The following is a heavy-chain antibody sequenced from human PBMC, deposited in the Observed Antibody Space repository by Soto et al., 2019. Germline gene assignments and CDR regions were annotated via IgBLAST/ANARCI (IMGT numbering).Heavy chain of an antibody. CDR3: ARGGYYGSGSYDSGYYYYGMDV. Sequence: TSETRSLTCTVSGGSISSYYWSWIRQPPGKGLEWIGYIYYSGSTNYNPSLKSRVTISVGTSKNQFSLKLSSVTAADTAVYYCARGGYYGSGSYDSGYYYYGMDVWGQGTTVTVSS. CDR2: IYYSGST. V-gene: IGHV4-59*01. D-gene: IGHD3-10*01. J-gene: IGHJ6*02. CDR1: GGSISSYY.